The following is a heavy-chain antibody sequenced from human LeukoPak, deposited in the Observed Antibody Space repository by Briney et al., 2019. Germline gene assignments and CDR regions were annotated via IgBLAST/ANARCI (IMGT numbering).Heavy chain of an antibody. CDR3: AKDRVYYFDSSGYSCDY. Sequence: PGGSLRLSCAASGFTFSNYAMSWVRQAPGKGLEWVSGISGGGGTTYYADSVKGRFTISRDNSKNTLYLQMHSLRAEDTAVYYCAKDRVYYFDSSGYSCDYWGQGSLVTVPS. D-gene: IGHD3-22*01. J-gene: IGHJ4*02. CDR2: ISGGGGTT. CDR1: GFTFSNYA. V-gene: IGHV3-23*01.